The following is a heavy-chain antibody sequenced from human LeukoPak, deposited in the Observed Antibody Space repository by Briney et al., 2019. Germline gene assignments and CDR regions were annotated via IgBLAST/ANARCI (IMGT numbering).Heavy chain of an antibody. CDR1: GFSFSSHD. D-gene: IGHD6-13*01. CDR3: ARSQAQQLVLGYFDY. J-gene: IGHJ4*02. CDR2: IGARDGST. Sequence: PGGSLRLSCEASGFSFSSHDMSWVRQAPGKGLEWVSVIGARDGSTCYADSVKGRFTISRDNAKNSLYLQMNSLRAEDTAVYYCARSQAQQLVLGYFDYWGQGTLVTVTS. V-gene: IGHV3-23*01.